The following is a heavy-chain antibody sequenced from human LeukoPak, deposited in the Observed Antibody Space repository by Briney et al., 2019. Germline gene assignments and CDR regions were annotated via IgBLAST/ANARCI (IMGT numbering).Heavy chain of an antibody. V-gene: IGHV3-23*01. Sequence: GGSLRLSCAASGFTFSSYAMSWVRQAPGKGLEWVSAISGSGGSTYHADSVKGRFTISRDNSKSTLYLQMNSLRAEDTAVYYCAKDRHAPGRYCSSTTCFPFDSWGQGTLVTVSS. CDR1: GFTFSSYA. J-gene: IGHJ5*01. D-gene: IGHD2-2*01. CDR2: ISGSGGST. CDR3: AKDRHAPGRYCSSTTCFPFDS.